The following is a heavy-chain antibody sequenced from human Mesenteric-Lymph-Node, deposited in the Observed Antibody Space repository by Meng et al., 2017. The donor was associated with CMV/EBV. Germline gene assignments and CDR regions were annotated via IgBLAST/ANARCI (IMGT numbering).Heavy chain of an antibody. D-gene: IGHD1-26*01. CDR3: GREKVGGATALDY. V-gene: IGHV3-30-3*01. CDR2: ISYDGSNK. J-gene: IGHJ4*02. CDR1: GFTFSSYA. Sequence: GESLKISCAASGFTFSSYAMHWVRQAPGKGLEWVAVISYDGSNKYYADSVKGRFTISRDNSKNTLYLQMNSLRAEDTAVYYCGREKVGGATALDYWGQGTLVTVSS.